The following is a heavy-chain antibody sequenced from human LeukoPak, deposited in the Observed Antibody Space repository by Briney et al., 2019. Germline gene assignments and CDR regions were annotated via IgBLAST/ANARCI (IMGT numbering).Heavy chain of an antibody. D-gene: IGHD3-10*01. CDR1: GGSISSYY. CDR3: AREGYGSGPPPNAFDI. CDR2: IYYSGST. J-gene: IGHJ3*02. Sequence: SETLSLTCTVSGGSISSYYWSWIRQPPGKGLEWIGYIYYSGSTNCNPSLKSRVTISVDTSKTQFSLRLSSVTAADTAVYYCAREGYGSGPPPNAFDIWGQGTMVTVSS. V-gene: IGHV4-59*12.